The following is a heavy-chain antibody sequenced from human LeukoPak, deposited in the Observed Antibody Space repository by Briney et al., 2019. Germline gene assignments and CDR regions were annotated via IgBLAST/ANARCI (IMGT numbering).Heavy chain of an antibody. CDR1: GFTFSSYS. D-gene: IGHD3-10*01. V-gene: IGHV3-33*01. J-gene: IGHJ3*02. CDR3: ARDRSYGSGYYYKNDAFDI. CDR2: IWYDGTNK. Sequence: AGGSLRLSCAASGFTFSSYSMHWVRQAPGKGLEWVAVIWYDGTNKYYADSVKGRFTISRDNSKNTLYLQMNSLRAEDTAVYSCARDRSYGSGYYYKNDAFDIWGQGTMVTVSS.